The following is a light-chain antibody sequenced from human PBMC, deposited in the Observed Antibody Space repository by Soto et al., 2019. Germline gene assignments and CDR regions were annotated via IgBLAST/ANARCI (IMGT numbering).Light chain of an antibody. V-gene: IGLV1-47*02. CDR3: AAWDDSLSGPV. Sequence: QSVLTQPPSASGTPGQRVTISCSGSSSNIGSNYVYWYQQFPGTAPKLVIYSNNQRPSGVPDRFSGSKSGSSASLAISGLRSEDEADYYCAAWDDSLSGPVFGGGTKVTVL. CDR2: SNN. CDR1: SSNIGSNY. J-gene: IGLJ2*01.